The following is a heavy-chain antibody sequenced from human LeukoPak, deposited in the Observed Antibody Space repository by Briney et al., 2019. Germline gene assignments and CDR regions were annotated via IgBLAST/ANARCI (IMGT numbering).Heavy chain of an antibody. CDR1: GFTFSDSA. V-gene: IGHV3-73*01. CDR2: IRSKADNYAT. J-gene: IGHJ4*02. D-gene: IGHD4-17*01. CDR3: TGGTTMTTLDY. Sequence: GGSLRLSCAASGFTFSDSAMHWVRQASGKGLEWVGRIRSKADNYATEYGASVKGRFTISRDDSKNTAYLQMNSLKTEDTAVYYCTGGTTMTTLDYWGQGTLVTVSS.